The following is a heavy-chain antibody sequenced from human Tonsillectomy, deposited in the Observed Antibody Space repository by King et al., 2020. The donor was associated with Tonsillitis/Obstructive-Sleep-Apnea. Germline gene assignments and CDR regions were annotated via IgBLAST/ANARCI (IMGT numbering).Heavy chain of an antibody. CDR1: GFTFSSYA. V-gene: IGHV3-30*04. CDR2: ISYDGSNK. Sequence: QLVQSGGGVVQPGRSLRLSCAASGFTFSSYAMHWVRQAPGKGLEWVAFISYDGSNKYYADSVKGRFTISRDNSKNTLHLQMNRLRAEDTAVYYCASHFRADYWGQGTLVTVSS. CDR3: ASHFRADY. J-gene: IGHJ4*02.